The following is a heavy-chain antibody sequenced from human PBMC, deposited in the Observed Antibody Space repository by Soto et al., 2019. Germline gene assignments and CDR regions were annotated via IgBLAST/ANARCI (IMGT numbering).Heavy chain of an antibody. J-gene: IGHJ4*02. D-gene: IGHD2-21*01. CDR1: GFTFRSYA. Sequence: QVQLVESGGGVVQPGRSLRLSCGVSGFTFRSYAMDWVRQAPGKGLEWVAVITHDGSQKYYADYVKGRFTISRDNSKNTLYLQMNSLRKDDTAVYYCARDPFDYGSDIVPPPSRGFDYWGQGTLVTSSS. V-gene: IGHV3-30*04. CDR3: ARDPFDYGSDIVPPPSRGFDY. CDR2: ITHDGSQK.